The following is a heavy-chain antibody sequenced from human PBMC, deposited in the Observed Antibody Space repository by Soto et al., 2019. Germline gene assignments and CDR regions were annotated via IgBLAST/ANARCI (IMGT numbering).Heavy chain of an antibody. Sequence: PVGSLRLSCAASGFTFSSYWMSWVRQAPGKGLEWVANIKQDGSEKYYVDSVKGRFTISRDNAKNSLYLQMNSLRAEDTAVYYCAMEDGAHGMDVWGQGTTVTVSS. CDR2: IKQDGSEK. J-gene: IGHJ6*02. CDR1: GFTFSSYW. CDR3: AMEDGAHGMDV. V-gene: IGHV3-7*04. D-gene: IGHD1-26*01.